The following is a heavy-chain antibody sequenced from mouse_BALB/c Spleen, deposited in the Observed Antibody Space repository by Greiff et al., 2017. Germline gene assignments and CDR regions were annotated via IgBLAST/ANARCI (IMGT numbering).Heavy chain of an antibody. CDR3: ARGRTFDY. V-gene: IGHV1S26*01. Sequence: VQGVESGPEVVRPGVSVKMSCKASGYTFTSYTMHWVKQRPGQGLEWIGYINPSSGYTNYNQKFKDKATLTADKSSSTAYMQLSSLTSEASAVYYCARGRTFDYWGQGTTLTVSA. CDR1: GYTFTSYT. D-gene: IGHD1-1*01. CDR2: INPSSGYT. J-gene: IGHJ2*01.